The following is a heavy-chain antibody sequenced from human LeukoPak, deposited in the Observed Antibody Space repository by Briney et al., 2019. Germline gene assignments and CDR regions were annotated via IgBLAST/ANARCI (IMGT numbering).Heavy chain of an antibody. V-gene: IGHV4-39*07. CDR1: GGSISSSSYY. CDR2: IYYSGST. CDR3: ARAGRYDSSGYYDY. J-gene: IGHJ4*02. Sequence: PSETLSLTCTVSGGSISSSSYYWGWIRQPPGKGLEWIGSIYYSGSTYYNPSLKSRVTISVDTSKNQFSLKLSSVTAADMAVYYCARAGRYDSSGYYDYWGQGTLVTVSS. D-gene: IGHD3-22*01.